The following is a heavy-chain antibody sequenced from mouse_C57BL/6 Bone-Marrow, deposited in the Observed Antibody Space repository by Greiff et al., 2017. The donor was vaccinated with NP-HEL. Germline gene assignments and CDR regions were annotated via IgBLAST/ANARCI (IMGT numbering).Heavy chain of an antibody. D-gene: IGHD1-1*01. J-gene: IGHJ1*03. CDR1: GFSLTSYG. CDR3: AITYGSSYGYFDV. V-gene: IGHV2-4*01. CDR2: IWSGGST. Sequence: QVQLKESGPGLVQPSQSLSITCTVSGFSLTSYGVHWVRQPPGKGLEWLGVIWSGGSTDYTAAFISRLSLSKDNSKSQVFFKMNSLQADDTAIYYCAITYGSSYGYFDVWGTGTTVTVSS.